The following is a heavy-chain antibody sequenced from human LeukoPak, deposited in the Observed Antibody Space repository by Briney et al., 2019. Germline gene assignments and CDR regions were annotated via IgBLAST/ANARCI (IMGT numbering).Heavy chain of an antibody. V-gene: IGHV4-31*03. D-gene: IGHD2-15*01. J-gene: IGHJ3*02. CDR1: GGSISSDGYS. Sequence: SEPVSLTCTVSGGSISSDGYSWAWIRQHPGKGLEWLGFVYYSGSTYYNPSLKSRLTISIDTSENQFSLKVSSVTAADTAVYYCARDIVVVVAAPSTWLAFDIWGQGTMLTDSP. CDR3: ARDIVVVVAAPSTWLAFDI. CDR2: VYYSGST.